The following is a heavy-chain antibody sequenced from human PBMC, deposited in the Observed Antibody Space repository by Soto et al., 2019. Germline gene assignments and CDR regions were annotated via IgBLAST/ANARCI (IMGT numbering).Heavy chain of an antibody. CDR2: IIPIFGTA. D-gene: IGHD1-20*01. CDR3: ASSITGTTGTFDY. V-gene: IGHV1-69*01. Sequence: QVQLVQSGAEVKKPGSSVKVSCKASGGTFSSYAISWVRQAPGQGLEWSGGIIPIFGTANYAQKFQGRVTITADESTSTAYMELSSLRAEDTVVYYCASSITGTTGTFDYWGQGTLVTVSS. CDR1: GGTFSSYA. J-gene: IGHJ4*02.